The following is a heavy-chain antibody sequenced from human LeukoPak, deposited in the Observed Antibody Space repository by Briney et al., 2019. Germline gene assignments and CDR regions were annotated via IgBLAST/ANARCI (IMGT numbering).Heavy chain of an antibody. Sequence: PGGSLRLSCAASGFTFSNYWMSWVRQAPGKGLEWVANIKQDRSEKYYVDSVKGRFTISRDNAKNSLYLQMNSLRAEDTAVYYCARRPVAYSYGSSGYSPVYYFDYWGQGTLVTVSS. J-gene: IGHJ4*02. CDR2: IKQDRSEK. V-gene: IGHV3-7*01. D-gene: IGHD3-22*01. CDR3: ARRPVAYSYGSSGYSPVYYFDY. CDR1: GFTFSNYW.